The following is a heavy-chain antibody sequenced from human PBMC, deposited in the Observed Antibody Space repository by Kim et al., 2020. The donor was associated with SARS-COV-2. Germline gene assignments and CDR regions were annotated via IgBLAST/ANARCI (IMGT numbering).Heavy chain of an antibody. CDR3: SRVKSGGYGEVSWVDP. Sequence: SETLSLTCTASGCSFSSYYLSWIRQAPGKGLERIGYIYYSGSTNYYPSFKSRGTISVDTTKNQFLLKLSSVTAADTAVDYCSRVKSGGYGEVSWVDPWG. CDR2: IYYSGST. D-gene: IGHD6-19*01. CDR1: GCSFSSYY. V-gene: IGHV4-59*13. J-gene: IGHJ5*02.